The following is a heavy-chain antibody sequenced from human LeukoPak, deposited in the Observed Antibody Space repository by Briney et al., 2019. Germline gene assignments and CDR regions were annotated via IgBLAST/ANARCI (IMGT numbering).Heavy chain of an antibody. V-gene: IGHV3-23*01. CDR1: GFTFSSYA. CDR3: AKAASSSWPSYYYGMDV. J-gene: IGHJ6*02. D-gene: IGHD6-13*01. CDR2: ISGSGGST. Sequence: GGSLRLSCAASGFTFSSYAMSWVRQAPGKGLEWVSAISGSGGSTYYADSVKGRFTISRDNSKNTLYLQMNSLRAEDTAVYYCAKAASSSWPSYYYGMDVWGQGTTVTVSS.